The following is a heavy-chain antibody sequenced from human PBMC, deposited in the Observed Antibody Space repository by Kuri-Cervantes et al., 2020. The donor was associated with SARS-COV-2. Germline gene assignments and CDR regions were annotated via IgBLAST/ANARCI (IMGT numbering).Heavy chain of an antibody. V-gene: IGHV4-39*07. CDR2: IYHSGST. J-gene: IGHJ4*02. D-gene: IGHD3-3*01. Sequence: GSLRLSCTVSGGSISSSSYYWGWIRQPPGKGLEWIGSIYHSGSTYYNPSLKSRVTISVDTSKNQFSLKLSSVTAADTAVYYCARGSNYDFWSGYSTFDYWGQGTLVTVSS. CDR1: GGSISSSSYY. CDR3: ARGSNYDFWSGYSTFDY.